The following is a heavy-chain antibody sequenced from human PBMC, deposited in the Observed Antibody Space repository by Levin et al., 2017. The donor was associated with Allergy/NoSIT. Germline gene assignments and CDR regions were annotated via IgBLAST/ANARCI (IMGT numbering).Heavy chain of an antibody. CDR2: ISSSSSTI. V-gene: IGHV3-48*01. D-gene: IGHD6-13*01. CDR3: ARGRSSTGLTFDY. Sequence: GESLKISCAASGFTFSSYSMNWVRQAPGKGLEWVSYISSSSSTIYYADSVKGRFTISRDNAKNSLYLQMNSLRAEDTAVYYCARGRSSTGLTFDYWGQGTLVTVSS. CDR1: GFTFSSYS. J-gene: IGHJ4*02.